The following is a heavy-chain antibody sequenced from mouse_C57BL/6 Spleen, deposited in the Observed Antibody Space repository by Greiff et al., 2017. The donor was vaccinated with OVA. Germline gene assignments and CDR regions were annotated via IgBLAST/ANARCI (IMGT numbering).Heavy chain of an antibody. D-gene: IGHD1-1*01. J-gene: IGHJ4*01. CDR3: ERRRPNGSSYGYAMDY. CDR2: IDPSDSYT. V-gene: IGHV1-59*01. Sequence: QVQLQQPGAELVRPGTSVKLSCKASGYTFTSYWMHWVKQRPGQGLEWIGVIDPSDSYTNYNQKFKGKATLTVDTSSSTAYMQLSSLTSEDSAVYYCERRRPNGSSYGYAMDYWGQGTSVTVSS. CDR1: GYTFTSYW.